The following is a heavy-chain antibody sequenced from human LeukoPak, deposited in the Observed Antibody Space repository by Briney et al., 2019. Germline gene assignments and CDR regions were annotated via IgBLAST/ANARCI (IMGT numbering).Heavy chain of an antibody. CDR3: AREDIAGRVTTILPY. V-gene: IGHV4-34*01. D-gene: IGHD5-12*01. Sequence: SETLSLTCAVYGGSFRGFYWIWIRQTSGKGLEWIGEINHSGSTNYNPSLKSRVTMSVDTSKNQFSLNLRFMTAADAGIYYCAREDIAGRVTTILPYWGQGTPVTVSS. CDR1: GGSFRGFY. CDR2: INHSGST. J-gene: IGHJ4*02.